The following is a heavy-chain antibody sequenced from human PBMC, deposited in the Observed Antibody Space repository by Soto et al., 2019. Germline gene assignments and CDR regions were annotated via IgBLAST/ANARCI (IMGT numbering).Heavy chain of an antibody. V-gene: IGHV4-34*01. Sequence: SETLSLTCAFYVVSFSGYYWSCIRHPPGKWLEWIGEINHSGSTNYNPSLKSRVTISVDTSKNQFSLKLSSVTAADTAVYYCARVGQACSSNSCYYYYYGMEVWGQGTTVTVSS. J-gene: IGHJ6*02. D-gene: IGHD2-2*01. CDR3: ARVGQACSSNSCYYYYYGMEV. CDR2: INHSGST. CDR1: VVSFSGYY.